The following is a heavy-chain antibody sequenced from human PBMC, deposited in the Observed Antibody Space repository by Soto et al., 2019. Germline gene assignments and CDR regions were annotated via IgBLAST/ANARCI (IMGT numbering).Heavy chain of an antibody. CDR2: IHSSGSI. CDR1: GGSVSSGDYY. Sequence: SETLSLTCTVSGGSVSSGDYYWSWIRQPPGKGLEWIGYIHSSGSIYYNPSLKSRATMSIDTAGNQFSLKVSSVTVADTAVYYCARDLDGLHDDTSGPFPRPGWGQGALVTVSS. J-gene: IGHJ1*01. V-gene: IGHV4-30-4*08. D-gene: IGHD3-22*01. CDR3: ARDLDGLHDDTSGPFPRPG.